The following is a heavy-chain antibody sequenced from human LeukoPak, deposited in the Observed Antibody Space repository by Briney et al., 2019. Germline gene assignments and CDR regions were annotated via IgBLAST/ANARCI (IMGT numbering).Heavy chain of an antibody. D-gene: IGHD5-18*01. V-gene: IGHV3-30*18. Sequence: GRSLRLSCAASGFTFSSYGMHWVRQAPGKGLEWVAVMSYDGSNKYYADSVKGRFTISRDNSKNTLYPQMNSLRAEDTAVYYCAKDGVDDFGYSYGYGYWGQGTLVTVSS. CDR1: GFTFSSYG. CDR2: MSYDGSNK. CDR3: AKDGVDDFGYSYGYGY. J-gene: IGHJ4*02.